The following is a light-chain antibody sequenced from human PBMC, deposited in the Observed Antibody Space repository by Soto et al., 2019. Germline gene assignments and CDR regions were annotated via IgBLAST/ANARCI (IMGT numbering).Light chain of an antibody. CDR2: GAS. Sequence: IQMTQSPSSLAASVGDRVTVTCRASQSINIYLNWYQQKPGKAPTLLIYGASSLQSGVPSRFSGGGSRTDFTLTISSLQPEDFATYYCQQSYRSPYTFGQGTKLEIK. J-gene: IGKJ2*01. CDR3: QQSYRSPYT. V-gene: IGKV1-39*01. CDR1: QSINIY.